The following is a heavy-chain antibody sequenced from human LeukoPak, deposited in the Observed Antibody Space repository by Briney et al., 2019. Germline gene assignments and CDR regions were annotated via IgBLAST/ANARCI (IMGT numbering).Heavy chain of an antibody. V-gene: IGHV1-2*02. D-gene: IGHD3-16*01. CDR3: ARDGGGEWGSAFDI. J-gene: IGHJ3*02. CDR2: INRNSGGT. CDR1: GYTFTGYY. Sequence: ASVTVSCKASGYTFTGYYLHWVRQAPGQGLEWMGWINRNSGGTNYAQKFQGRVTMTRDTSISTVYMELSRLRSDDTALYYCARDGGGEWGSAFDIWGQGTMVTVSS.